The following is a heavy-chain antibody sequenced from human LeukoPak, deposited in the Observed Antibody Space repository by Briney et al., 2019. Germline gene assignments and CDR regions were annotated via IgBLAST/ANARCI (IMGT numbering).Heavy chain of an antibody. CDR1: GFTFSSYW. Sequence: GGSLRLSCAASGFTFSSYWMSWVRQAPXXXLEWVANIKQDGSEKYYVDSVKGRFTISRDNAKNSLYLQMNSLRAEDTAVYYCARVRMYYFDYWGQGTLVTVSS. J-gene: IGHJ4*02. D-gene: IGHD2-15*01. V-gene: IGHV3-7*01. CDR2: IKQDGSEK. CDR3: ARVRMYYFDY.